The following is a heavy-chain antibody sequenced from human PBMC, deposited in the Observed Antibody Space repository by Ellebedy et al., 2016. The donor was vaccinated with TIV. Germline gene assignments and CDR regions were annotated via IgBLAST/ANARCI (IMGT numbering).Heavy chain of an antibody. D-gene: IGHD4-23*01. CDR2: ITGSGDNT. Sequence: GESLKISCAASGFTFSSYNMNWVRQAPGKGLEWVSSITGSGDNTYYADSVKGRFTISRDNSKNTLYLQMISLRAEDTAVYYCARDPVGVGPAFDVWGQGTVVTVSS. V-gene: IGHV3-23*01. CDR1: GFTFSSYN. J-gene: IGHJ3*01. CDR3: ARDPVGVGPAFDV.